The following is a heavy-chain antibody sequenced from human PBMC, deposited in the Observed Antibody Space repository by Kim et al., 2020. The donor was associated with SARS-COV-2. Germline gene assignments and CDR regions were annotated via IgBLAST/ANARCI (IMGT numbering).Heavy chain of an antibody. CDR3: ANPRQPDY. V-gene: IGHV3-23*01. Sequence: YAEPEKARFTVSRDNTKNPVYLQMSSLRAEDTAIYYCANPRQPDYWGQGTLVTVSS. D-gene: IGHD6-13*01. J-gene: IGHJ4*02.